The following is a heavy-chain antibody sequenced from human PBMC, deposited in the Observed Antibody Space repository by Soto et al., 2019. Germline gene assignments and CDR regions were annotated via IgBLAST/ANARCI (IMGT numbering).Heavy chain of an antibody. CDR2: IIPIFGTA. CDR3: ASAAPVETVTLAYYYGMDV. D-gene: IGHD4-17*01. CDR1: GGTFSSYA. V-gene: IGHV1-69*13. J-gene: IGHJ6*02. Sequence: SVKVSCKASGGTFSSYAISWVRQAPGQGLEWMGGIIPIFGTANYAQKFQGRVTITADESTSTAYMELSSLRSEDTAVYYCASAAPVETVTLAYYYGMDVWGQGTTVTVSS.